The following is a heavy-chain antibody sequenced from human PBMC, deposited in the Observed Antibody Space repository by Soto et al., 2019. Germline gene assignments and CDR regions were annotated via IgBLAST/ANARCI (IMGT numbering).Heavy chain of an antibody. CDR2: IYFIGST. CDR3: ARAGPGFCTNGVCWFDP. V-gene: IGHV4-59*12. CDR1: GGSISSYY. J-gene: IGHJ5*02. Sequence: SETLSLTCTVSGGSISSYYWSWIRQPPGQGLEWIGYIYFIGSTYYNPSLKSRVTISIDRSKNQFSLNLSSVTAADTAVYYCARAGPGFCTNGVCWFDPWGQGTLVTSPQ. D-gene: IGHD2-8*01.